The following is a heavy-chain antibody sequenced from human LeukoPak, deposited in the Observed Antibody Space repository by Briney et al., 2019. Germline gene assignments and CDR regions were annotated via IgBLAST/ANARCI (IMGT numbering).Heavy chain of an antibody. CDR3: ARDPVYTPLLWFGESPPYYFDY. CDR1: GYTFTSYG. Sequence: ASVKVSCKASGYTFTSYGISWVRQAPGQGLKWMGWISAYNGNTNYAQKLQGRVTMTTDTSTSTAYMELRSLRSDDTAVYYCARDPVYTPLLWFGESPPYYFDYWGQGTLVTVSS. J-gene: IGHJ4*02. D-gene: IGHD3-10*01. V-gene: IGHV1-18*01. CDR2: ISAYNGNT.